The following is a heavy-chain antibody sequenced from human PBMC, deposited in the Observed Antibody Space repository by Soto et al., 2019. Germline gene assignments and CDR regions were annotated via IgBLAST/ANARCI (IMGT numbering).Heavy chain of an antibody. V-gene: IGHV3-48*02. D-gene: IGHD3-9*01. J-gene: IGHJ4*02. CDR3: AKVDWFDY. Sequence: EVQLVESGGGLVQPGGSLRLSCAASGFTFSSYSRNWVRQAPGKGLEWLSYISSGSSTIYYADSVKGRFTISRDNAKNSLYLQMNSLRDEDTAVYYCAKVDWFDYWGQGTLVTVSS. CDR1: GFTFSSYS. CDR2: ISSGSSTI.